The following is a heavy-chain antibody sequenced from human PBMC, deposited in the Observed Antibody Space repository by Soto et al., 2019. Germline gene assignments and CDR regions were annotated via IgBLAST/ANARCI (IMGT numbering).Heavy chain of an antibody. J-gene: IGHJ3*01. D-gene: IGHD3-22*01. CDR1: GFTVSSNY. CDR3: AVTRLYDILDYRRDCFNL. Sequence: GGSLRLSCAASGFTVSSNYMSWVRQAPGKGLEWVSVVSGRGADKFYADSVKGRFTISRDNSINLLFLQMNDLRAEDTAVYFCAVTRLYDILDYRRDCFNLWGQGTMVTVSS. V-gene: IGHV3-53*01. CDR2: VSGRGADK.